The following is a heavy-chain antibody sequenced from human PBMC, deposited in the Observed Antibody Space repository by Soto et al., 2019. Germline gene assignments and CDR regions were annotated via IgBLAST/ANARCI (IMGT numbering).Heavy chain of an antibody. CDR2: IYSDGSRT. D-gene: IGHD6-19*01. CDR1: GFTFSSSW. Sequence: EVQLVESGGGLVQPGGSLRLSCAASGFTFSSSWMHWVRQAPGKGLVWVSRIYSDGSRTNYADSVQGRFTISRDNAKNTLYLQMNSLRVEDTALYYCARGPTGWYGYEYWGQGTLVTVSS. CDR3: ARGPTGWYGYEY. V-gene: IGHV3-74*01. J-gene: IGHJ4*02.